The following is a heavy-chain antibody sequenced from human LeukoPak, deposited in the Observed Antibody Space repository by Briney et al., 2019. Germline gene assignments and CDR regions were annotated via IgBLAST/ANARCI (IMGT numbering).Heavy chain of an antibody. V-gene: IGHV1-46*01. CDR1: GYTFTSYY. J-gene: IGHJ4*02. CDR3: ATDCVD. CDR2: INPSGGST. Sequence: ASVTVSYKASGYTFTSYYMHWVRQAPGQGLEWMGIINPSGGSTSYAQKFQGRGTMTSDTSTSTVYMELSSLRSEDTAVYYSATDCVDWGQGTLVTVSS.